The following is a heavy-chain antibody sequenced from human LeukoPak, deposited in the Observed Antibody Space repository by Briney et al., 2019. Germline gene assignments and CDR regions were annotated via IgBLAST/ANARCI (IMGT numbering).Heavy chain of an antibody. CDR2: ISYDGSNK. CDR1: GLTFSSYG. V-gene: IGHV3-30*03. CDR3: ARGYDDTLTGPTRVLDY. Sequence: GGSLRLSCAASGLTFSSYGMHWVRQAPGKGLEWVAVISYDGSNKYYADSVKGRFTISRDNSKNTLYLQMNSLRAEDTALYYCARGYDDTLTGPTRVLDYWGQGTLVTVSS. J-gene: IGHJ4*02. D-gene: IGHD3-9*01.